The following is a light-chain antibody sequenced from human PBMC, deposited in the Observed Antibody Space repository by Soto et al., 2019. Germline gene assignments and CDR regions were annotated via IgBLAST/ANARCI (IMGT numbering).Light chain of an antibody. CDR3: QQLNTYLIT. V-gene: IGKV3-11*01. CDR1: QSVRSN. CDR2: DTS. J-gene: IGKJ5*01. Sequence: EILLTQSPVTLSLSPGQRATLSCMASQSVRSNLAWYQQKPGQAPRPLIYDTSTRATGIPARFSGSGSGTDFTLTISSLQPEDFATYYCQQLNTYLITFGQGTRLEI.